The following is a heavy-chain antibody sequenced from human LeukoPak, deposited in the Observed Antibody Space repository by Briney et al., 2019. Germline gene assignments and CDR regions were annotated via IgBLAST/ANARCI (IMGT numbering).Heavy chain of an antibody. CDR2: INPSGGST. CDR1: GYTFTSYD. CDR3: ARGGVVVAATVDY. J-gene: IGHJ4*02. V-gene: IGHV1-46*01. Sequence: ASVKVSCKASGYTFTSYDINWVRQAPGQGLEWMGIINPSGGSTSYAQKFQGRVTMTRDMSTSTVYMELSSLRSEDTAVYYCARGGVVVAATVDYWGQGTLVTVSS. D-gene: IGHD2-15*01.